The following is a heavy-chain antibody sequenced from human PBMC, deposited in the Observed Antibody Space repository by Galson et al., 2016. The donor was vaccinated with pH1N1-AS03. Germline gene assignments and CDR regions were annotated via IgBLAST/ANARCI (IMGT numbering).Heavy chain of an antibody. J-gene: IGHJ4*02. V-gene: IGHV3-9*01. D-gene: IGHD6-13*01. CDR3: LRDMGTTTAASGF. CDR2: IRWDGAT. CDR1: GFTFDYYA. Sequence: SLRLSCAATGFTFDYYAMHWIRQRPGKGLEWVSGIRWDGATGYADSVQGRFTISRDQAKTSLYLQMTSLKTEDTALYYCLRDMGTTTAASGFWGQGILVTVSS.